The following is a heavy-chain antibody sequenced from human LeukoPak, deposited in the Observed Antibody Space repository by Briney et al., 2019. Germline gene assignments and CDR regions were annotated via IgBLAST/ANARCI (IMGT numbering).Heavy chain of an antibody. J-gene: IGHJ4*02. CDR3: ARGPRGYSYAWGY. CDR2: IKQEGSEK. D-gene: IGHD5-18*01. Sequence: PGGSLRLSCAASGFTFSDYWMSWVRQAPGKGLEWVANIKQEGSEKYYVDSVKGRFTISRDNAKNPLYLQMNSLRAEDTAVYYCARGPRGYSYAWGYWGQGTLVTVSS. V-gene: IGHV3-7*05. CDR1: GFTFSDYW.